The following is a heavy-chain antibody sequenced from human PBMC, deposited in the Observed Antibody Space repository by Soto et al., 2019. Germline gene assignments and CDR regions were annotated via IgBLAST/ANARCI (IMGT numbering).Heavy chain of an antibody. V-gene: IGHV4-30-4*01. CDR1: GGSISSGDYY. Sequence: QVQLQESGPGLVKPSQTLSLTCTVSGGSISSGDYYWSWIRQPPGKGLEWIGYIYYSGSTYYNPSLKSRVTMSVDTSKNQSSLKLSSVTAADTAVYYCARDRPSGAGEREYYYYYGMDVWGQGTTVTVSS. CDR3: ARDRPSGAGEREYYYYYGMDV. CDR2: IYYSGST. J-gene: IGHJ6*02. D-gene: IGHD3-10*01.